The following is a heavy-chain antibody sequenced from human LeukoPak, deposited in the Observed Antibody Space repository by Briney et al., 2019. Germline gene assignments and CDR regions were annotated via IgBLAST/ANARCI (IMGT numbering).Heavy chain of an antibody. CDR3: AAASRGTRFFFEY. V-gene: IGHV3-23*05. D-gene: IGHD1-26*01. CDR1: GFTFTNYA. Sequence: GTSLRLSCAASGFTFTNYAMYWVRHAPGKGLEWVSAIEDDSSDTFYTDSVKGRFTISRDDSKNTLYLQMNSLRAADTAVYYCAAASRGTRFFFEYWGQGTLVTVSS. J-gene: IGHJ4*02. CDR2: IEDDSSDT.